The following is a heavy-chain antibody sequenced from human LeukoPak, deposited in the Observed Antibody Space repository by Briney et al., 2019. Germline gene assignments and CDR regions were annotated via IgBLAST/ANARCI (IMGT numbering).Heavy chain of an antibody. V-gene: IGHV3-30*02. CDR1: TFGFRNFG. CDR2: IRRDGTYI. D-gene: IGHD1-26*01. J-gene: IGHJ4*02. Sequence: PGASLRLSCAASTFGFRNFGMYWVRQTPDKGLEWVAYIRRDGTYINYLDSVKGRFSISRDKSKTTVWLQMHSLRVEDTALYYCASGGPTRGSLAYWGQGTLVTVSS. CDR3: ASGGPTRGSLAY.